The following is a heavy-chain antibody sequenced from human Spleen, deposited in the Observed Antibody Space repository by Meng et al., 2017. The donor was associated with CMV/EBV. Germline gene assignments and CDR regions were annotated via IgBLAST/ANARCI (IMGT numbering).Heavy chain of an antibody. Sequence: GSLRLSCAASGFTFSSYEMSWVRQTPGKGLEWIGEVFSGGTTTYKPSLRSRVSMSVDKSKSQISLTLTSVTAADTAVYYCVRKSLCSHISCYDFWGRGTLVTVSS. CDR1: GFTFSSYEM. V-gene: IGHV4-4*02. D-gene: IGHD2-21*01. CDR3: VRKSLCSHISCYDF. J-gene: IGHJ4*02. CDR2: VFSGGTT.